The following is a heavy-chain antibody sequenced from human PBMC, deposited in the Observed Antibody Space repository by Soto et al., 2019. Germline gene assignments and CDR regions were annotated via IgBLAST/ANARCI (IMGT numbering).Heavy chain of an antibody. Sequence: QVQLQESGPGLVKPSGTLSLNCKVSGDSISSSEWWSWVRQPPGKGLERIAEIHHSGPTNYNPSLQTRVTITVDNSKNQISLRLSTVTAADTAVYYCARGGITAVRNYYFDHWGQGTLVTVSS. V-gene: IGHV4-4*02. CDR2: IHHSGPT. CDR3: ARGGITAVRNYYFDH. D-gene: IGHD1-20*01. CDR1: GDSISSSEW. J-gene: IGHJ4*02.